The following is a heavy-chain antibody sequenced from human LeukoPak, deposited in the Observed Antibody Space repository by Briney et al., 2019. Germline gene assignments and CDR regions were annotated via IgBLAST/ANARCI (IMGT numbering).Heavy chain of an antibody. CDR3: ARDTLGEGEDANYAVYYFDY. CDR1: GGSISSYY. V-gene: IGHV4-4*07. CDR2: IYTSGST. J-gene: IGHJ4*02. Sequence: SETLSLTCTVSGGSISSYYWSWIRQPAGKGLEWIGRIYTSGSTNYNPSLKSRVTMSVDTSKNQFSLKLSSVTAADTAVYYCARDTLGEGEDANYAVYYFDYWGQGTVVTVSS. D-gene: IGHD4/OR15-4a*01.